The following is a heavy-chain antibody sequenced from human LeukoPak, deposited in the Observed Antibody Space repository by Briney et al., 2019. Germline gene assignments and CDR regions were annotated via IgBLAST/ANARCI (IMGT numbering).Heavy chain of an antibody. CDR3: ASARGYTGYELDY. J-gene: IGHJ4*02. CDR2: IYDSGST. CDR1: GGSISRYY. V-gene: IGHV4-59*01. Sequence: SETLSLTCTVSGGSISRYYWSWIRQPPGKGLEWIGYIYDSGSTNYNPSLNSRVTISVDTSQNQFSLKLTSVTAADTAVYYCASARGYTGYELDYWGRGTLVTVSS. D-gene: IGHD5-12*01.